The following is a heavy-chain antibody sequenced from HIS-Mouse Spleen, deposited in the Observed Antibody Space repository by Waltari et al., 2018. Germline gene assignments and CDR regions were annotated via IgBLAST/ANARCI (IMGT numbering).Heavy chain of an antibody. J-gene: IGHJ2*01. CDR1: GGSISSSSYN. CDR2: FYYSGST. Sequence: QLQLQESGPGLVKPSEPLSLTCTVSGGSISSSSYNWGWIRRPPGKGREWIGSFYYSGSTYYNPTLKSRVTISVDTSKNQFSLKLSSVTAADTAVYYCAREIPYSSSWYDWYFDLWGRGTLVTVSS. V-gene: IGHV4-39*07. D-gene: IGHD6-13*01. CDR3: AREIPYSSSWYDWYFDL.